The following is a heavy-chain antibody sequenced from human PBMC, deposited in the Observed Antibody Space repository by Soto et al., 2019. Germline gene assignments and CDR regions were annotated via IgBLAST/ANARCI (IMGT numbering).Heavy chain of an antibody. V-gene: IGHV3-30*18. Sequence: SLRLSCAASGFTFSSYGMHWVRQAPGKGLEWVAVISYDGSNKYYADSVKGRFTISRDNSKNTLYLQMNSLRAEDTAVYYYAKAGXLGELSLFLPLDYWGQGTLVTVSS. CDR1: GFTFSSYG. D-gene: IGHD3-16*02. J-gene: IGHJ4*02. CDR3: AKAGXLGELSLFLPLDY. CDR2: ISYDGSNK.